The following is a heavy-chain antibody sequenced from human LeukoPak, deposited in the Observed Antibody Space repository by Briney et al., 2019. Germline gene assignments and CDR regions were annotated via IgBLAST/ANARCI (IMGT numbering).Heavy chain of an antibody. D-gene: IGHD2-21*01. CDR2: INHSGST. V-gene: IGHV4-34*01. J-gene: IGHJ4*02. CDR3: ARGGGLLRY. Sequence: SETLSLTCAVYGGSFSGYYWSWIRQPPGKGLEWIGEINHSGSTNYNPSLKSRVTISVDTSKNQFSQKLSSVTAADTAVYYCARGGGLLRYWGQGTLVTVSS. CDR1: GGSFSGYY.